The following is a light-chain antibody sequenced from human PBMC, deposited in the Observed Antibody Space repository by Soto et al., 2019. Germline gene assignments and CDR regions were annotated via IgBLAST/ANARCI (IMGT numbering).Light chain of an antibody. CDR3: QQSYTSPPT. CDR1: QRIDNY. CDR2: AAS. V-gene: IGKV1-39*01. J-gene: IGKJ4*01. Sequence: DIQMTQSPSSLPASVGDRVNITCRTTQRIDNYLNWYQQKPGKASNLLIFAASSLQSGVPSRFSGSGSGTDFTLTISSLQPEDFATYYCQQSYTSPPTFGGGTKVEMK.